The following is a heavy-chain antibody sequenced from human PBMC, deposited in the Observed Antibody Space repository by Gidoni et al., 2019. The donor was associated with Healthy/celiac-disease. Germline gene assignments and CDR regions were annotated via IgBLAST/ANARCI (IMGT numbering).Heavy chain of an antibody. D-gene: IGHD6-19*01. CDR2: IIPILGIA. J-gene: IGHJ4*02. V-gene: IGHV1-69*04. Sequence: QVQLVQSGAEVKKPGYSVEVSCKASGGTFSSYAISWVRQAPGQGLEWMGRIIPILGIANYAQKFQGKVTITADKSTSTAYMELSSLRSEDTAVYYCARDRVEMAAPFDYWGQGTLVTVSS. CDR1: GGTFSSYA. CDR3: ARDRVEMAAPFDY.